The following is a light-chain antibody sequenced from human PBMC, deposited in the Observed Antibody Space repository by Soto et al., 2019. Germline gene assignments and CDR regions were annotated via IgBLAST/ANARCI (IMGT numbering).Light chain of an antibody. CDR3: QQYNSYPWT. Sequence: DIQMTQSPSTLSASVGDRVTITCRASQSISSWLAWYHQKPGKAPKLLIYDVSSLESGVPSRFSGSGSGTEFTLTISSLQPDDFTTYYCQQYNSYPWTFGQGIKVEIK. J-gene: IGKJ1*01. V-gene: IGKV1-5*01. CDR2: DVS. CDR1: QSISSW.